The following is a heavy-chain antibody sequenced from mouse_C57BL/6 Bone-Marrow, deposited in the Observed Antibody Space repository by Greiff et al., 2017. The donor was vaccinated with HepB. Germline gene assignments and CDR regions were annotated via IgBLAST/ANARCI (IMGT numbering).Heavy chain of an antibody. Sequence: QVQLQQPGAELVRPGSSVKLSCKASGYTFTSYWMHWVKQRPIQGLEWIGNIDPSDSETHYNQKFKDKATLTVDESSSTAYMQLSSLTSEDSAVYYCARTDITTWFAYWGQGTLVTVSA. V-gene: IGHV1-52*01. J-gene: IGHJ3*01. CDR1: GYTFTSYW. CDR2: IDPSDSET. CDR3: ARTDITTWFAY.